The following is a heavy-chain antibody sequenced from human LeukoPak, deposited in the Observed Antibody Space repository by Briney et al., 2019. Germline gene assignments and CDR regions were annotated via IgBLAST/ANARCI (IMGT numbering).Heavy chain of an antibody. CDR1: GGSFSGYY. Sequence: PSETLSLTCAVYGGSFSGYYWSWIRQPPGKGLEWIGEINHSGSTNYNPSLKSRVTISVDTSKNQFSLKLSSVTAADTAVYYCARFTTIAVAGTVFYLDYWGQGTLVTVSS. D-gene: IGHD6-19*01. CDR3: ARFTTIAVAGTVFYLDY. CDR2: INHSGST. J-gene: IGHJ4*02. V-gene: IGHV4-34*01.